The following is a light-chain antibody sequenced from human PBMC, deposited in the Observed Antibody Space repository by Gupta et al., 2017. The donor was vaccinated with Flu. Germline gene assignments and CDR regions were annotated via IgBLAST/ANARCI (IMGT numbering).Light chain of an antibody. Sequence: VSLGERATINCKTSQHRVYPENKNYLGWYQQKPGQPPKLLIYWASTLGSGVPARFSGSGSGTDFTLTISSLQAEDVAVYYCQQDHDSPITFGQRTXLEIK. CDR1: QHRVYPENKNY. CDR3: QQDHDSPIT. V-gene: IGKV4-1*01. J-gene: IGKJ5*01. CDR2: WAS.